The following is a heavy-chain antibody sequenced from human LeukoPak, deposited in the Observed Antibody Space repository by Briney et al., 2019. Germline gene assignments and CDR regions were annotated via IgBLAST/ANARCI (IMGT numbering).Heavy chain of an antibody. D-gene: IGHD2-15*01. V-gene: IGHV3-33*06. J-gene: IGHJ4*02. CDR2: ISYDGSNK. CDR3: AKEGWDFVVEGAYFGY. Sequence: GGSLRLSCAASGFTFSYYGMHWVRQAPGKGLEWVAVISYDGSNKYYADSVKGRFTISRDNSKNTLYLQMDGLRPEDTAVYYCAKEGWDFVVEGAYFGYWGQGTLVTVSS. CDR1: GFTFSYYG.